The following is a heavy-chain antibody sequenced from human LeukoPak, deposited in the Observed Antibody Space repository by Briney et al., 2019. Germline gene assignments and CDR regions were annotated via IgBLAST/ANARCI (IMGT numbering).Heavy chain of an antibody. J-gene: IGHJ6*02. D-gene: IGHD3-3*01. Sequence: ASVKVSCKASGGTFSSYAISWVRQAPGQGLEWMGGIIPIFGTANYAQKFQGRVTITADESTSTAYMELSSLRSEDTAVYYCARHYDFWSGYPRLHYYYYYGMDVWGQGTTVTVSS. V-gene: IGHV1-69*13. CDR3: ARHYDFWSGYPRLHYYYYYGMDV. CDR1: GGTFSSYA. CDR2: IIPIFGTA.